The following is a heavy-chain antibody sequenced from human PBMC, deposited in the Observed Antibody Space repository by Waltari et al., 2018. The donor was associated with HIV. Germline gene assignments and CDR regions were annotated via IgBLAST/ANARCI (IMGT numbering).Heavy chain of an antibody. Sequence: EVQLVQSGAEVKKSGESLRISCKGSGYSFDTSWIGWVRQIPGKGLEWMGIIYPGDSDTRYSPSFQGQVTISADKSIATADLQWHSLKASDSGLYYCARRQGATVNTPLGGSAFDVWGQGTLVTVYS. J-gene: IGHJ3*01. CDR3: ARRQGATVNTPLGGSAFDV. CDR1: GYSFDTSW. D-gene: IGHD4-17*01. CDR2: IYPGDSDT. V-gene: IGHV5-51*01.